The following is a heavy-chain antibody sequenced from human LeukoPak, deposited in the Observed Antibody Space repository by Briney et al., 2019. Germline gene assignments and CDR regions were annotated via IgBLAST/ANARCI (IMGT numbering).Heavy chain of an antibody. V-gene: IGHV1-2*02. CDR2: INANSGGT. J-gene: IGHJ4*02. Sequence: ASVKVSCKASGYTFTGYYMHWVRQAPGQGLEWMGWINANSGGTNYAQKFQGRVTMTRDTSISTAYMELSGLRSDDTAVYYCARDFRASYYREYWGQGTLVTVSS. D-gene: IGHD3-10*01. CDR1: GYTFTGYY. CDR3: ARDFRASYYREY.